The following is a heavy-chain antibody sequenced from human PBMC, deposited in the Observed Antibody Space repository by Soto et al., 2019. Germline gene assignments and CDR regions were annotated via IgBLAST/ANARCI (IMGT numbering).Heavy chain of an antibody. CDR2: IIPIFGTA. Sequence: SVKVSCKASGGTFSSYAISWVRQAPGQGLEWMGGIIPIFGTANYAQKFQGRVTITADESTSTAYMELSSLRSEDTAVYYCARDYLDIVAMGWFDPWGQGTLVTVSS. V-gene: IGHV1-69*13. CDR3: ARDYLDIVAMGWFDP. D-gene: IGHD5-12*01. CDR1: GGTFSSYA. J-gene: IGHJ5*02.